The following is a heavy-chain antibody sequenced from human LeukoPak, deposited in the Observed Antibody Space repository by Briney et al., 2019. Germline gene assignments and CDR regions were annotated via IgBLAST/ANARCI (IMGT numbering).Heavy chain of an antibody. CDR1: GGSISSYY. J-gene: IGHJ4*02. CDR3: AGGAVAVGIDY. Sequence: SETLSLTCTVSGGSISSYYWSWIRQPPGKGLEGIGYIYYSGSTNYNPSLKSRVTISVDTSKNQFSLKLSSVTAADSAVYYCAGGAVAVGIDYWGQGTLVTVSS. CDR2: IYYSGST. V-gene: IGHV4-59*01. D-gene: IGHD6-19*01.